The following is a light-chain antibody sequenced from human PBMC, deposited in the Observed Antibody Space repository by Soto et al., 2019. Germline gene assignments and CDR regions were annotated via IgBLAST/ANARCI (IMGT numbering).Light chain of an antibody. CDR2: GAS. V-gene: IGKV3-15*01. Sequence: EIVMPQSPAPLSVSPGERATLSCRASQRVSNNLAWYQKKPGQAPSLLIYGASNRATGIPARFSGSGSGTEFTLTISSLKSEGLAAYYCQQYNNWWTVYQGTRVYIK. CDR1: QRVSNN. CDR3: QQYNNWWT. J-gene: IGKJ1*01.